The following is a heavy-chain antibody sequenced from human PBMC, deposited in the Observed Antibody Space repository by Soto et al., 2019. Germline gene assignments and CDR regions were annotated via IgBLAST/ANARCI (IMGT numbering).Heavy chain of an antibody. CDR3: ARDPADGYNFGTHYGMDV. D-gene: IGHD5-12*01. Sequence: QVQLQESGPGLVKPSETLSLTCTVSGGSVSSGSYYWSWIRQPPGKGLEWIGYIYYSGSTNYNPSLKSRVTISVDTSKNQFSLKLSSVTAADTAVYYCARDPADGYNFGTHYGMDVWGQGTTVTVSS. CDR1: GGSVSSGSYY. J-gene: IGHJ6*02. CDR2: IYYSGST. V-gene: IGHV4-61*01.